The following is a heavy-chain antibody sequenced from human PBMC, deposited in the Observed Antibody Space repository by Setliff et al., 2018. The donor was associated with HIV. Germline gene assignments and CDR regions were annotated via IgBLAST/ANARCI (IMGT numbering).Heavy chain of an antibody. J-gene: IGHJ6*02. V-gene: IGHV4-34*01. CDR1: AWSLSGYF. D-gene: IGHD2-21*02. Sequence: NPSETLSLTCGVDAWSLSGYFWVWVRQSPKRGLEWLGEINYAGVANYSPSLKSRVTMSIDTSKSQFSLKVSSVTAADTAVYFCARGGAVTVLGIPSYAYFYGLDVWGQGTTVTVSS. CDR3: ARGGAVTVLGIPSYAYFYGLDV. CDR2: INYAGVA.